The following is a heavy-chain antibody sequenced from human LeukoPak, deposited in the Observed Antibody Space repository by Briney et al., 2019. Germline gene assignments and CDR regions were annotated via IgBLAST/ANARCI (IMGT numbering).Heavy chain of an antibody. V-gene: IGHV4-4*07. D-gene: IGHD3-3*01. Sequence: PSETLSLTCTVSGGSISSYYWSWIRQPAGKGLEWIGRIYTSGSTNYNPSLKSRVTMSVDTSKNQFSLKLSSVTAADTAVYYCARDHVLRFLEWLPSYYYYYMDVWGKGTTVTVSS. J-gene: IGHJ6*03. CDR1: GGSISSYY. CDR3: ARDHVLRFLEWLPSYYYYYMDV. CDR2: IYTSGST.